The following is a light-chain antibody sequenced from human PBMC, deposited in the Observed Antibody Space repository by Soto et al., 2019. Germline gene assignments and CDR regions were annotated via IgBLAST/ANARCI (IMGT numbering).Light chain of an antibody. Sequence: SGFSHSASAVPLSTGERATLSSRASQSVSDYLAWYQQKPGQPPRLLIYDASKRATGIPPRFSGSGSTTDFPLTISSLEPEDFAVYYCHPRGNGTAWTFGQGTKVDIK. CDR2: DAS. V-gene: IGKV3-11*01. CDR3: HPRGNGTAWT. J-gene: IGKJ1*01. CDR1: QSVSDY.